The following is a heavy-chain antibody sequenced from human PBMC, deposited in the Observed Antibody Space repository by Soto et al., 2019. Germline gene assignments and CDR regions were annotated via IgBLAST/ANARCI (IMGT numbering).Heavy chain of an antibody. CDR3: TRDTIRAPAIFDY. CDR2: IRSKAYGGTT. J-gene: IGHJ4*02. CDR1: GFTYDDYA. V-gene: IGHV3-49*03. Sequence: GGSLRLSCTASGFTYDDYAMSWFRQAPGKGLEWVGFIRSKAYGGTTEYAASVKGRFTISRDDSKSIAYLQMNSLKTEDTAVYYCTRDTIRAPAIFDYWGQGTLVTVSS. D-gene: IGHD3-3*01.